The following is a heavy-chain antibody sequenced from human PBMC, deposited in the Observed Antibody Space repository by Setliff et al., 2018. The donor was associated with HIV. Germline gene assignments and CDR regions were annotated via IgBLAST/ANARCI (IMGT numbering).Heavy chain of an antibody. CDR3: ARDLRITIFGVVIPYYYYYMDV. CDR1: GFTVSSNY. CDR2: IYSGGST. J-gene: IGHJ6*03. Sequence: GGSLRLSCAASGFTVSSNYMGWVRQAPGKGLEWVSVIYSGGSTYYADSVKGRFTISRDNSKNTLYLQMNSLRAEDTAVYYCARDLRITIFGVVIPYYYYYMDVWGKGTTVTVSS. D-gene: IGHD3-3*01. V-gene: IGHV3-66*02.